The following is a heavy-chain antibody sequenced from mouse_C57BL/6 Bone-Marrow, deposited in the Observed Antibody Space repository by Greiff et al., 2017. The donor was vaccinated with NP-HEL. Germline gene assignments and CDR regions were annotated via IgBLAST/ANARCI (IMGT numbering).Heavy chain of an antibody. J-gene: IGHJ3*01. CDR3: ARDRVLLRVVAEGPWFAY. V-gene: IGHV3-6*01. CDR1: GYSITSGYY. Sequence: EVQLQESGPGLVKPSQSLSLTCSVTGYSITSGYYWNWIRQFPGNKLEWMGYISYDGSNNYNPSLKNRISITRDTSKNQFFLKLNSVTTEDTATYYCARDRVLLRVVAEGPWFAYWGQGTLVTVSA. D-gene: IGHD1-1*01. CDR2: ISYDGSN.